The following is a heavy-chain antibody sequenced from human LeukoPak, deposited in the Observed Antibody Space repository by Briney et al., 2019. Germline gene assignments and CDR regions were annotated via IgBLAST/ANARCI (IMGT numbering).Heavy chain of an antibody. J-gene: IGHJ5*02. CDR3: ARGKTSQNIVTRKTYNWFEP. CDR1: GFTFSSYA. V-gene: IGHV3-30*04. Sequence: PERSLRLSCAASGFTFSSYAMYWVRQAPGKGLEWVTIISYDGSNKYYADSVKGRFTISRDNSKNTLYLQMKSLRAEDTAVYYCARGKTSQNIVTRKTYNWFEPWGQGTLVTVSS. CDR2: ISYDGSNK. D-gene: IGHD2/OR15-2a*01.